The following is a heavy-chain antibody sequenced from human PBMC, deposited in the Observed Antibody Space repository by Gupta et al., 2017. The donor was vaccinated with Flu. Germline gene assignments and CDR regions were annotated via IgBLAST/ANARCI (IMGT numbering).Heavy chain of an antibody. CDR2: RNPNSGNT. V-gene: IGHV1-8*01. D-gene: IGHD6-13*01. J-gene: IGHJ4*02. CDR3: AGGIAAFN. Sequence: SGYTYTSDDINGGRKDTGHGLERMGWRNPNSGNTGYERRFKGRVTMARNTSISTAYMELSSLRAEDTAVYYCAGGIAAFNWGQGTRGTVSS. CDR1: GYTYTSDD.